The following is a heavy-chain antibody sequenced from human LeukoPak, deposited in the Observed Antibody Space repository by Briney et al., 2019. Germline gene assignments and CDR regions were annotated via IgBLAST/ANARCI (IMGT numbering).Heavy chain of an antibody. D-gene: IGHD2/OR15-2a*01. CDR1: GFTFTNYW. CDR3: ASTQTLDY. J-gene: IGHJ4*02. Sequence: PGGSLRLSCAASGFTFTNYWMSWVRQAPGKGLEWVANIKHDESEKYYVDSVKGRFTISRDNAKNLLYLQMNSLRAEDTAVYYCASTQTLDYWGQGTLVTVSS. CDR2: IKHDESEK. V-gene: IGHV3-7*01.